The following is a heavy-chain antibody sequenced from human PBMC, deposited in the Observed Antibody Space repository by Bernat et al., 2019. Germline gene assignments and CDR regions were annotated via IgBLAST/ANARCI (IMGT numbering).Heavy chain of an antibody. Sequence: QVQLVQSGVEVKKPGASVKVSCKASGYTFTSYGISWVRQAPGQGPEWMGWINPYNGNTKDAQKLQGRVTMTTDISTSTAYMELRSLRYDDTAVYYCARASQTTVKHFDYWGQGTLVTVSS. CDR3: ARASQTTVKHFDY. J-gene: IGHJ4*02. CDR2: INPYNGNT. V-gene: IGHV1-18*01. D-gene: IGHD4-17*01. CDR1: GYTFTSYG.